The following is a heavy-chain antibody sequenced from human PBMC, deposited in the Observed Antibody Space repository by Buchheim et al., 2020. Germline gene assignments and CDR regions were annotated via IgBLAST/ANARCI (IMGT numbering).Heavy chain of an antibody. Sequence: QVQLQESGPGLVKPSETLSLTCTVSGGSISSYYWSWIRQPPGKGLEWIGYIYYSGSTNYNPSLKSRVTISVDTSKNQFSLKLSSVTAADTAVYYCARLYDFWSANIRGYYYGMDVWGQGTT. V-gene: IGHV4-59*01. J-gene: IGHJ6*02. CDR2: IYYSGST. CDR1: GGSISSYY. CDR3: ARLYDFWSANIRGYYYGMDV. D-gene: IGHD3-3*01.